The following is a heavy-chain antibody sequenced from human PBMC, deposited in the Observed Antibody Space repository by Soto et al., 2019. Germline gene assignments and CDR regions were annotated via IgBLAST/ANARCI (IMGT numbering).Heavy chain of an antibody. J-gene: IGHJ4*02. CDR3: SRSPEVGVRGAY. CDR1: GFAFSKYD. D-gene: IGHD3-16*01. Sequence: GGSLRLSCAASGFAFSKYDINWVRQAPGKGLEWVALISYDGSNIRFRDSVKDRFTISRDDAKNSVYLQIDSLRDEDTALYYCSRSPEVGVRGAYWGQGTLVTVSS. CDR2: ISYDGSNI. V-gene: IGHV3-30*03.